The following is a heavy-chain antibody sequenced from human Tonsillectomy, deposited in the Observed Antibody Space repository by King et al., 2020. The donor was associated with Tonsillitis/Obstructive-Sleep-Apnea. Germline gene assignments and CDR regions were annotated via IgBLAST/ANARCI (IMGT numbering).Heavy chain of an antibody. J-gene: IGHJ4*02. Sequence: HVPLQESGPGLVKPSQTLSLTCTVSGGSISSGGYYWSWIRQHPGKGLEWIGYIYYSGSTYYNPSLKGRVTMSVDTSKNQFSLKLSSVTAADTAVYYCARVDCSSTSCHDYWGQGTLVTVSS. V-gene: IGHV4-31*03. D-gene: IGHD2-2*01. CDR2: IYYSGST. CDR3: ARVDCSSTSCHDY. CDR1: GGSISSGGYY.